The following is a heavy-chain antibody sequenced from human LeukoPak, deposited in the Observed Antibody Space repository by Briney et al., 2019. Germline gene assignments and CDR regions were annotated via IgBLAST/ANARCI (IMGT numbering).Heavy chain of an antibody. CDR2: IYYTGTT. Sequence: SETLSLTCTVSGGSISSYHWSWIRQPPGKGLEWVGYIYYTGTTNYNPSLKTRVTISVDTSKNQFSLKLSSVTAADTAVYYCASTNLLRGYSGYDYEVFDYWGQGTLVTVSS. J-gene: IGHJ4*02. CDR3: ASTNLLRGYSGYDYEVFDY. CDR1: GGSISSYH. V-gene: IGHV4-59*08. D-gene: IGHD5-12*01.